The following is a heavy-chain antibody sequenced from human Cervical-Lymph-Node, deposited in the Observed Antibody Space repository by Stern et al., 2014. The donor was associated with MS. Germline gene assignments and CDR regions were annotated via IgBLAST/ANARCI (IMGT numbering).Heavy chain of an antibody. V-gene: IGHV3-23*04. CDR3: AFVVPNCGSPNCFLLY. J-gene: IGHJ4*02. CDR2: ISDSGGST. Sequence: EVQLVESGGGLVQPGGSLRLSCAVSGFTFSNYAMTWVRQAPGKGLEWVSGISDSGGSTRYADSVKGRFTISRDNSKNMLYLQMNSLRADDTALYYCAFVVPNCGSPNCFLLYWGQGTLVTVSS. CDR1: GFTFSNYA. D-gene: IGHD2-2*01.